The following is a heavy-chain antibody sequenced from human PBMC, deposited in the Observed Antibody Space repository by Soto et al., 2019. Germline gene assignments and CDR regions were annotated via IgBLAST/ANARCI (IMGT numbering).Heavy chain of an antibody. CDR1: GFTFTSSA. J-gene: IGHJ6*02. V-gene: IGHV1-58*01. Sequence: ASVKVSCKASGFTFTSSAVQWVRQARGQRLEWIGWIVVGSGNTNYAQKFQERVTITRDMSTSTAYMELSSLRSEDTAVYYCAAASGYGYYYGMDVWGQGTTVTVSS. CDR2: IVVGSGNT. D-gene: IGHD5-12*01. CDR3: AAASGYGYYYGMDV.